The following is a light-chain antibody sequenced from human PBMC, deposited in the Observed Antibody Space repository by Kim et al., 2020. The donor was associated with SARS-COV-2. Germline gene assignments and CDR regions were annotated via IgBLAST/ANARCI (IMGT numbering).Light chain of an antibody. CDR3: QQDNTYAT. CDR2: KAS. Sequence: SASVEDRVTITCRASQSISTWLAWYQQKPGKAPKHLIYKASLLQSGVSSRFSGSGSGTEFTLSIFNMQPDDFATYNCQQDNTYATSGQGTKADIK. CDR1: QSISTW. J-gene: IGKJ1*01. V-gene: IGKV1-5*03.